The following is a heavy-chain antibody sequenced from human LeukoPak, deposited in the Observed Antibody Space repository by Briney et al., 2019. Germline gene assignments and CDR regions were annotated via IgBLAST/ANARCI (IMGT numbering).Heavy chain of an antibody. D-gene: IGHD2-2*01. V-gene: IGHV3-21*01. Sequence: AGGSLRLSCAASGFTFSTYSMNWIRQAPGKGREWVSSISISSSSIYYADSMKGRFTISRDNAKSSLYLQMNSLRAEDTAVYYCARVQRGYCSSTSCYYFDFWGQGTLVTVSS. CDR2: ISISSSSI. J-gene: IGHJ4*02. CDR3: ARVQRGYCSSTSCYYFDF. CDR1: GFTFSTYS.